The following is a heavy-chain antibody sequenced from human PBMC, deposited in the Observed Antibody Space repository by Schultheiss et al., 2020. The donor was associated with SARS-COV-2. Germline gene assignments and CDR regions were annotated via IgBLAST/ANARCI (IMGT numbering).Heavy chain of an antibody. D-gene: IGHD3-3*01. CDR3: ARDLYDFWSGNAGEWFDP. CDR1: GYTFTSYG. V-gene: IGHV1-18*04. Sequence: ASVKVSCKASGYTFTSYGISWVRQAPGQGLEWMGWVNPNSGGTNYAQKFQGRVTMTTDTSTCTAYMELRSLRSDDTAVYYCARDLYDFWSGNAGEWFDPWGQGTLVTVSS. CDR2: VNPNSGGT. J-gene: IGHJ5*02.